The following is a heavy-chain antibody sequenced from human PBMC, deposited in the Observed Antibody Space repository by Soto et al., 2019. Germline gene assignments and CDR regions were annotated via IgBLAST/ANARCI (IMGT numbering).Heavy chain of an antibody. CDR3: ARGSVHFYDNSFDY. D-gene: IGHD3-22*01. CDR2: INQDGSER. CDR1: GFSLIPYW. J-gene: IGHJ4*02. Sequence: QTGGSLRLSCGASGFSLIPYWMSWVRQAPGKGLEWVANINQDGSERNYVDSVRGRFTISRDNAQNSVFLQMNSLRAEDMAVYFCARGSVHFYDNSFDYWGQGTPVTVSS. V-gene: IGHV3-7*03.